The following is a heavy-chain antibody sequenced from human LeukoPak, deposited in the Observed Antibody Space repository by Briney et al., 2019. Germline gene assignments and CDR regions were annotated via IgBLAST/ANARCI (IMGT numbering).Heavy chain of an antibody. CDR3: ARDPTYYDYVWGSYRLYYFDY. CDR2: SRNRANSYTT. Sequence: GGSLRLSCAGSGFTFSDHYIDWVRQAPGKGLEWVGRSRNRANSYTTEYAASVKGRFTISRDESQNSLYLQMNSLRAEDTAVYYCARDPTYYDYVWGSYRLYYFDYWGQGTLVTVSS. J-gene: IGHJ4*02. V-gene: IGHV3-72*01. D-gene: IGHD3-16*02. CDR1: GFTFSDHY.